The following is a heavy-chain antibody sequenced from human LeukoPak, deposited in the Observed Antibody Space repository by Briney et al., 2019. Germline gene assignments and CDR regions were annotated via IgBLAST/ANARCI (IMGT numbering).Heavy chain of an antibody. CDR1: GFTFRYYG. CDR2: IWYDGSNT. V-gene: IGHV3-33*01. J-gene: IGHJ4*02. CDR3: AREVITAGYYFDY. Sequence: PGKSLRLSCAASGFTFRYYGMHWVRQAPGKGLEGVAVIWYDGSNTYYADSVKGRFTISRDNSKNTLYLQMNSLRAEDTAVYYCAREVITAGYYFDYWGQGALVTVSS. D-gene: IGHD2-2*01.